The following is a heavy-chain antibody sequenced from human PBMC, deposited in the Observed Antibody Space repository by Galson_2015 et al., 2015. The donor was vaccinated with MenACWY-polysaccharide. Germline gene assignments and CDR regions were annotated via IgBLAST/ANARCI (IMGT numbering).Heavy chain of an antibody. V-gene: IGHV1-2*04. D-gene: IGHD6-13*01. Sequence: SVKVSCKASGYTFTGYYMHWVRQAPGQGLEWMGWINPNSGGTNYAQKFQGWVTMTRDTSISTAYMELSRLRSDDTAVYYCARDIRQGIAVAAGNAFDIWGQGTMVTVSS. CDR3: ARDIRQGIAVAAGNAFDI. J-gene: IGHJ3*02. CDR1: GYTFTGYY. CDR2: INPNSGGT.